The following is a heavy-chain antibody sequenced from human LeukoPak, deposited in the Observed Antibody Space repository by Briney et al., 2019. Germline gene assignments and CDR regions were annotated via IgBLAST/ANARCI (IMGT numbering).Heavy chain of an antibody. D-gene: IGHD2/OR15-2a*01. CDR1: GFVFSNYW. J-gene: IGHJ4*02. CDR2: IKEDGGET. CDR3: ARRKEAQTTSDY. V-gene: IGHV3-7*01. Sequence: GGSLRLSCVASGFVFSNYWMGWVRQAPGKGLEWVAKIKEDGGETYYVDSVKGRFTITRVNAKTSLDLQMNSLRDEDTAVYDCARRKEAQTTSDYWGQGTLVTASS.